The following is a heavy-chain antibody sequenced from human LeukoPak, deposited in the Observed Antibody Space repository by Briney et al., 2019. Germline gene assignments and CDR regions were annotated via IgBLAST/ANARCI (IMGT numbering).Heavy chain of an antibody. Sequence: PSETLSLTCTVSGGSISSYYWNWVRQPPGKGLEWIGYTYYSGTTNYNPALKSRVTISIDTSKEQFSLKLSSVTAADTAVYCCASRSGRNYYGMDVWGQGTTVTVSS. J-gene: IGHJ6*02. CDR3: ASRSGRNYYGMDV. CDR2: TYYSGTT. V-gene: IGHV4-59*01. D-gene: IGHD3-10*01. CDR1: GGSISSYY.